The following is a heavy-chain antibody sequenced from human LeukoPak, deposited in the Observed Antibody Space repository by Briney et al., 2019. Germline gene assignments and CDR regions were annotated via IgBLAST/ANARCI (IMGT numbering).Heavy chain of an antibody. J-gene: IGHJ4*02. CDR2: IYYSGST. CDR1: GGSISSGGYY. V-gene: IGHV4-31*03. CDR3: ARGHGYCSSTSCSQGGDY. D-gene: IGHD2-2*03. Sequence: SETLSLTCTVSGGSISSGGYYWSWIRQHPGKGLEWIGYIYYSGSTNYNPSLKRRVTISVDTSKNQFSLKLSSVTAADTAVYYCARGHGYCSSTSCSQGGDYWGQGTLVTVSS.